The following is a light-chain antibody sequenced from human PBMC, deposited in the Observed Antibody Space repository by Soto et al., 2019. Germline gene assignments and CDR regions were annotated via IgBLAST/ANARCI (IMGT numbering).Light chain of an antibody. CDR2: RAS. V-gene: IGKV1-5*03. CDR3: QRYEACSGT. CDR1: PIINTW. Sequence: IQMTQSPSTLSASVGDRVTIPCRASPIINTWLAWYQQEPGKAPKLLIYRASNLVNGVPSRFSGSGSGAEFTLTISSLQPDALSYYYCQRYEACSGTFGAGTKVDL. J-gene: IGKJ3*01.